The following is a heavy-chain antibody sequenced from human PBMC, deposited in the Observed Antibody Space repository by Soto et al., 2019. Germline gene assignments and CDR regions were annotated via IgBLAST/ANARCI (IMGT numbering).Heavy chain of an antibody. CDR1: GDSISRGYY. J-gene: IGHJ5*02. CDR3: ARGRVTIFGVVIMTGAWFDP. V-gene: IGHV4-38-2*01. D-gene: IGHD3-3*01. Sequence: SETLSLTCAVSGDSISRGYYWAWIRQPPGKGLEYIGSIYHSGTTYYNPSLMSRVTISVDTSKNQFSLKLSSVTAADTAVYYCARGRVTIFGVVIMTGAWFDPWGQGTLVTVS. CDR2: IYHSGTT.